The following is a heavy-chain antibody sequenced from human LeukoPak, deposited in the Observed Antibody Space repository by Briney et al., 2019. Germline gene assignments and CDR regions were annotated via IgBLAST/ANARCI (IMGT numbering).Heavy chain of an antibody. D-gene: IGHD6-19*01. Sequence: GSLRLSCAASGFTFSSYGMHWVRQAPGKGLEWVAVISYDGSNKYYADSVKGRFTISRDNSKNTLYLQMNSLRAEDTAVYYCAKDMAVAGTSLDYWGQGTLVTVSS. CDR1: GFTFSSYG. V-gene: IGHV3-30*18. CDR3: AKDMAVAGTSLDY. J-gene: IGHJ4*02. CDR2: ISYDGSNK.